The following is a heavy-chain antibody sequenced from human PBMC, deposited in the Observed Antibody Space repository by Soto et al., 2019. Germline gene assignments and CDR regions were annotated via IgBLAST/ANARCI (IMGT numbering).Heavy chain of an antibody. CDR1: GLNVSSIF. CDR2: IYSGERA. V-gene: IGHV3-53*01. CDR3: ATRDNAYYYGMNV. Sequence: LRLSCAASGLNVSSIFMTWVRQAPGKGLEWVSVIYSGERAYYADSVKGRFTISRDTSTNTLYLQMSGLRAEDSAVYYCATRDNAYYYGMNVWGQGTTVTVSS. J-gene: IGHJ6*02.